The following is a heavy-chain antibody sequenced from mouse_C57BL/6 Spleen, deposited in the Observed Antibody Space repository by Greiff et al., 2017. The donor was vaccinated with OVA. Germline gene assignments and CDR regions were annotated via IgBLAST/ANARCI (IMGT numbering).Heavy chain of an antibody. CDR3: ARYGYGYGGAWFAY. Sequence: VQLVESGPGLAQPSQSLSISCTVSGFSLTSYGVHWVRQSPGKGLEWLGVIWSGGSTDYNAAFISRLSISKDNSKSQFFFKMNSLQADDTAIYYCARYGYGYGGAWFAYWGQGTLVTVSA. CDR2: IWSGGST. CDR1: GFSLTSYG. V-gene: IGHV2-2*01. D-gene: IGHD2-2*01. J-gene: IGHJ3*01.